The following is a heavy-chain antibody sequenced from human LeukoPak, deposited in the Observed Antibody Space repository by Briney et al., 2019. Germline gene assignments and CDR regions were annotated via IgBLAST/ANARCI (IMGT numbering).Heavy chain of an antibody. J-gene: IGHJ3*02. D-gene: IGHD1-1*01. Sequence: GGSLRLSCAASGFTFSTYAMHWVRQAPGKGLEWVAVVSYDGSNKYFADSVKGRFTISRDNSKNTLYLQMSSLRPEDTAVYYCAKDQLAGLSRPYVFDIWGQGTMVTVSS. V-gene: IGHV3-30*18. CDR2: VSYDGSNK. CDR1: GFTFSTYA. CDR3: AKDQLAGLSRPYVFDI.